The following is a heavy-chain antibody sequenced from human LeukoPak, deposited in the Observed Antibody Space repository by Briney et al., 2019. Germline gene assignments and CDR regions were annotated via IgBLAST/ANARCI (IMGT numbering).Heavy chain of an antibody. CDR2: IDQGGREK. Sequence: PGGSLRLSCAASGFTFSDNWMTWVRQAPGKGLEWVANIDQGGREKNYVDSVKGRFTISRDNAKNSLYLQMNSLRAEDTAVYYCASYCGGDCRFDYWGQGTLVTVSS. D-gene: IGHD2-21*01. V-gene: IGHV3-7*01. J-gene: IGHJ4*02. CDR3: ASYCGGDCRFDY. CDR1: GFTFSDNW.